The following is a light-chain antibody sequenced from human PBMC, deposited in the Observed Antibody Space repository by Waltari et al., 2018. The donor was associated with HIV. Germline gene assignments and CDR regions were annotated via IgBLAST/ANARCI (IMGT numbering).Light chain of an antibody. CDR1: QSLNRN. Sequence: EMVMTQSPATLSVSPGERATLSCRASQSLNRNLAWYQHKPGHTPRLLIYGASTRATGIPPRFSGSGSGTEFTLTISSLQSEDFAVYYCQHYNNWPPAFTFGPGTKLEIK. CDR3: QHYNNWPPAFT. V-gene: IGKV3-15*01. J-gene: IGKJ2*01. CDR2: GAS.